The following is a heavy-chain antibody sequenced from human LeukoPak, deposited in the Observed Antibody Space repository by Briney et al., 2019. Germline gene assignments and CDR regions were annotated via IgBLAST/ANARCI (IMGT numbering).Heavy chain of an antibody. D-gene: IGHD2-2*01. CDR2: ISGDGDST. V-gene: IGHV3-43*02. CDR3: ARAPSYQLLSLLAKPSYHFDY. J-gene: IGHJ4*02. CDR1: GFTFNDYA. Sequence: PGGSLRLSCAGSGFTFNDYAMHWVRQAPGKGLEWVSLISGDGDSTYYADSVKGRFTISRDNSKNSLYLQMNSLRTEDTAVYYCARAPSYQLLSLLAKPSYHFDYWGQGTLVTVSS.